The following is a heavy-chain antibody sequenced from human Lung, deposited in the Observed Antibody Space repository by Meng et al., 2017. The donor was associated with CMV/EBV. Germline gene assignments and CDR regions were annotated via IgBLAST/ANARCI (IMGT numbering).Heavy chain of an antibody. J-gene: IGHJ4*02. D-gene: IGHD6-19*01. CDR2: IYHSGGT. CDR1: GGSISISTW. CDR3: ARDPYATGWAG. V-gene: IGHV4-4*02. Sequence: QMQLQESGQGLVKPSGTLSLTCAGSGGSISISTWWSWVRQPPGKGLEWIGEIYHSGGTNYNPSLRGRVTISLDKSKNQFSLTLRSVTAADTAVYYCARDPYATGWAGWGQGTLVTVSS.